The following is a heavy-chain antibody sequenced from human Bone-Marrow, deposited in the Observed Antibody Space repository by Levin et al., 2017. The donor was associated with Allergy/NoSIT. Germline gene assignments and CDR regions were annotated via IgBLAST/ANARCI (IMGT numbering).Heavy chain of an antibody. J-gene: IGHJ4*02. CDR3: ARSYNWNYA. D-gene: IGHD1-7*01. Sequence: LSLTCVASGFTVINTYMTWVRQAPGKGLEWVSVIHSGGSTYYADSVKGRFTISRDSSKNTLYLQMNSLRAEDTAVYYCARSYNWNYAGGQGTLVTVSS. CDR2: IHSGGST. V-gene: IGHV3-66*01. CDR1: GFTVINTY.